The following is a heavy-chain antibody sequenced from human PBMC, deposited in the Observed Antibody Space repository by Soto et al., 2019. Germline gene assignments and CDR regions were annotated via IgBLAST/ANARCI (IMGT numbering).Heavy chain of an antibody. CDR3: AHSPCSGGNYDLFDY. CDR2: IYWDDVQ. J-gene: IGHJ4*02. CDR1: GFSLSTSGVG. Sequence: QITLRESGTTLVKPTQTLTLTCTISGFSLSTSGVGVGWIRQPPGKSLEWLALIYWDDVQRYSPSLKTRITITKETSISHVGLTMNNMDPVNTATYYCAHSPCSGGNYDLFDYWGQGTLVTVSS. D-gene: IGHD2-15*01. V-gene: IGHV2-5*02.